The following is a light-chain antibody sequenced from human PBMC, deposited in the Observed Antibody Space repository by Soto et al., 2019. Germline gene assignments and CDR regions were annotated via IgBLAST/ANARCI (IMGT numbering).Light chain of an antibody. V-gene: IGLV2-14*03. J-gene: IGLJ3*02. Sequence: QSALTQPASVSGSPGQSITISCTGTSSDVGGYNYVSWYQHHPGKAPKLMIYDVSNRPSGVSNRFSGSKSGNTASLTISGLQAEDEADYYCSSYTSSSTLEGVFGGGTQLTVL. CDR2: DVS. CDR3: SSYTSSSTLEGV. CDR1: SSDVGGYNY.